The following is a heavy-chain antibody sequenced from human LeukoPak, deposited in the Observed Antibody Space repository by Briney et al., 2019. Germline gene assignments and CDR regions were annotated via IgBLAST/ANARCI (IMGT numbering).Heavy chain of an antibody. CDR3: ARPRGSGGNMGY. J-gene: IGHJ4*02. CDR2: IYYSGST. D-gene: IGHD4-23*01. V-gene: IGHV4-59*12. CDR1: GGSISSYY. Sequence: PSETLSLTCTVSGGSISSYYWSWIRQPPGKGLEWIGYIYYSGSTNYNPSLKSRLTLSVDTSKNQFSLRLRSLTAADTAMYFCARPRGSGGNMGYWGRGTLVTVSS.